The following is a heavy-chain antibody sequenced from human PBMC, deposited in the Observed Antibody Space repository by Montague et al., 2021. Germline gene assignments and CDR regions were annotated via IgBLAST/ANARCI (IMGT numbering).Heavy chain of an antibody. D-gene: IGHD4-23*01. J-gene: IGHJ4*02. CDR1: GFTFSSYA. V-gene: IGHV3-23*01. Sequence: SLRLSCAASGFTFSSYAMSWVRQAPGKGLEWVSAISGCGGSTYYADSVKGRFTISRDNSKNTLYLQMNSLRAEDTAVYYCANRPDITVVTLGGQGTLVTVSS. CDR2: ISGCGGST. CDR3: ANRPDITVVTL.